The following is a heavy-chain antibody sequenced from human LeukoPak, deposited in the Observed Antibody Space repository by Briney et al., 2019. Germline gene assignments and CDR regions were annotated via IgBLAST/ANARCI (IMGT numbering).Heavy chain of an antibody. CDR2: INPNSGGT. Sequence: APVKVSCKASGYTFTPYYMHWVRQAPGQGLEWMGWINPNSGGTNYAQKFQGRVTMTRDTSISTAYMELSSLRSDDTAVYYCARQTGGSLDYWGQGTLVTVSS. CDR3: ARQTGGSLDY. V-gene: IGHV1-2*02. D-gene: IGHD3-16*01. J-gene: IGHJ4*02. CDR1: GYTFTPYY.